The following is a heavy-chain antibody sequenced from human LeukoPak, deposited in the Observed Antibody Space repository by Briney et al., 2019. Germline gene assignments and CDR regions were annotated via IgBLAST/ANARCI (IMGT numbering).Heavy chain of an antibody. CDR2: IYYSGSS. D-gene: IGHD3-22*01. V-gene: IGHV4-39*01. CDR1: GCSVSSSRYY. Sequence: SETLSLTCTVSGCSVSSSRYYWGWIRQPPGKGLEWIGSIYYSGSSYYNQYLKSRVTICVDTSKDQFSLRLTSVTAADADVYDCAKHLYYYHGSGYKTPFDYWGQGTLVTVSS. J-gene: IGHJ4*02. CDR3: AKHLYYYHGSGYKTPFDY.